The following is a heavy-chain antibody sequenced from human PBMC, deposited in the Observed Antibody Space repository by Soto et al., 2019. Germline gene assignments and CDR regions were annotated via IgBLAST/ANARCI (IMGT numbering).Heavy chain of an antibody. CDR2: IIPIFGTA. Sequence: GASVEPSWEDCGVGLGSNASCWVQQYPGQGLEWMGGIIPIFGTANYAQKFQGRVTITADESTSTAYMELSSLRSEDTAVYYCARFGLGIGISTRCHYPVRAVGAKGTTVP. CDR1: GVGLGSNA. CDR3: ARFGLGIGISTRCHYPVRAV. D-gene: IGHD2-2*01. V-gene: IGHV1-69*01. J-gene: IGHJ6*03.